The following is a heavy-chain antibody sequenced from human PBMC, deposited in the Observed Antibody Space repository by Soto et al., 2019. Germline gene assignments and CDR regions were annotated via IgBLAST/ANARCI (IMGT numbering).Heavy chain of an antibody. Sequence: QVQLVQSGAEVKKPGASVKVSCKASGYTFTSYGISWVRQAPGQELEWMGWISAYNRNTNYAQKLQGRVTMTTDTSTSTAYMELRSLRSDDTAVYYCAGASPIITAAGPGDYYYGMDVWGQGTTVTVSS. CDR3: AGASPIITAAGPGDYYYGMDV. CDR1: GYTFTSYG. J-gene: IGHJ6*02. CDR2: ISAYNRNT. V-gene: IGHV1-18*01. D-gene: IGHD6-13*01.